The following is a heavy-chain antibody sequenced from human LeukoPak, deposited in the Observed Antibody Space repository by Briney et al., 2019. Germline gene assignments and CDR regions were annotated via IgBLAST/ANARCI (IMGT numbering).Heavy chain of an antibody. J-gene: IGHJ3*02. CDR3: ASPXXGDAFDI. CDR1: GFTFSSYA. V-gene: IGHV3-21*01. CDR2: ISSSSSYI. Sequence: PGGSLRLSCAASGFTFSSYAMSWFRQAPGKGLEWVSSISSSSSYIYYADSVKGRFTISRDNAKNSLYLQMNSLRAEDTAVYYCASPXXGDAFDIWGQGTMVTVS.